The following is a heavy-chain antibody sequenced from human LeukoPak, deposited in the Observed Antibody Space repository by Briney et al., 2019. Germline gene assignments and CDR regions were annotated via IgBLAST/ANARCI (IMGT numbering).Heavy chain of an antibody. D-gene: IGHD5-18*01. V-gene: IGHV4-59*01. CDR1: GGSISGYY. CDR3: ARGDSYGYAYFDD. Sequence: SEALSLTCSVSGGSISGYYWSWIRQPPGKGLVWIGYIYSSGSTKYSPPLKSRVTISVDTSKHQFSLRLSSVTPADTAVYYCARGDSYGYAYFDDWGQGTLVTVSS. J-gene: IGHJ4*02. CDR2: IYSSGST.